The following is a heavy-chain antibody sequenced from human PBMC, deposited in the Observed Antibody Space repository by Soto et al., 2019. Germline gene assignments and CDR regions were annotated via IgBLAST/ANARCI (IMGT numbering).Heavy chain of an antibody. D-gene: IGHD3-22*01. CDR3: AGGGVEYDSSGPRGYYGMDV. V-gene: IGHV5-51*01. CDR2: IYPGDSDT. CDR1: GYSFTSYW. Sequence: GESLKISCKGSGYSFTSYWIGWVRQMPGQGLEWMGIIYPGDSDTRYSPSFQGQVTISADKSISTAYLQWSSLKASDTAMYYCAGGGVEYDSSGPRGYYGMDVWGQGTTVTVSS. J-gene: IGHJ6*02.